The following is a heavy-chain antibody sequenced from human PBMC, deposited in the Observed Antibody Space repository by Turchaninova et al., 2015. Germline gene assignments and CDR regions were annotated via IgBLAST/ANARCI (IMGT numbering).Heavy chain of an antibody. CDR1: GYTFTSYA. V-gene: IGHV1-3*01. D-gene: IGHD3-10*01. CDR3: ARGGSGSLMVSD. CDR2: INGGNGNT. J-gene: IGHJ4*02. Sequence: QVQLVQSGAEVQKPGASVNVSCKASGYTFTSYAMHWVRQAPGQRLEWRGRINGGNGNTKYSQKLQGRVTMTRDTSASTAYMELSSLRSEDTAVYYCARGGSGSLMVSDWGQGTLVTVSS.